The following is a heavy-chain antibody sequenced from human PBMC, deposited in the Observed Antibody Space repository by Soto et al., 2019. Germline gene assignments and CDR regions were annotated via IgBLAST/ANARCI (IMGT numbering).Heavy chain of an antibody. CDR2: IYYSGTT. CDR1: GGSISSGDYC. V-gene: IGHV4-31*03. D-gene: IGHD6-6*01. J-gene: IGHJ5*02. Sequence: SETLSLTCTVSGGSISSGDYCWSGIRQHPGKGLEWIGYIYYSGTTYYNPSLTSRVTISVDTSKNQFSLKLTSVTAADTAVYYCARGSFSSSSSWFDPWGQGTLVTVSS. CDR3: ARGSFSSSSSWFDP.